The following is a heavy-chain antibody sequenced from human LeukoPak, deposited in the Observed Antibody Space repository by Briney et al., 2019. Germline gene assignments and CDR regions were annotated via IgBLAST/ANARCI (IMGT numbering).Heavy chain of an antibody. CDR2: INQDGSEK. J-gene: IGHJ4*02. CDR3: ARISGIAAAGSLRFDY. V-gene: IGHV3-7*01. D-gene: IGHD6-13*01. CDR1: GFTLKNYW. Sequence: GGSLRLSCGASGFTLKNYWISWVRQAPGKGLEWVANINQDGSEKYYVDSVKGRLTISRDNAKNSLYLQMNSLRAEDTAVYYCARISGIAAAGSLRFDYWGQGTLVTVSS.